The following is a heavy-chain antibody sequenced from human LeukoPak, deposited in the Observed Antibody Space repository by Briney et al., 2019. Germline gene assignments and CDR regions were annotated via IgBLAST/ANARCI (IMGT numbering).Heavy chain of an antibody. CDR1: GFTFSSYG. J-gene: IGHJ1*01. D-gene: IGHD6-25*01. CDR2: IWFDGSNK. CDR3: ARPHETGAAGESFQH. Sequence: PTGRSLRLSCAASGFTFSSYGMHWVRQAPGKGLEWVAFIWFDGSNKNFADSVKGRFTISRDNSKNTLYLEMSSLRVEDTAIYYCARPHETGAAGESFQHWGQGTLVTVSS. V-gene: IGHV3-33*01.